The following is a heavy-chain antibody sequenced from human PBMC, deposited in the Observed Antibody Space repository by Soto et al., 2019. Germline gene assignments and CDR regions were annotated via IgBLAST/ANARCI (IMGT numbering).Heavy chain of an antibody. J-gene: IGHJ5*02. D-gene: IGHD6-19*01. V-gene: IGHV1-46*01. CDR3: ATTYTIAVAANWFDP. Sequence: GASVKVSCKASGYTFTSYFMHWVRQAPGQGPEWMGIINPSGGSTSYAQKFQGRVTMTEDTSTDTAYMELSSLRSEDTAVYYCATTYTIAVAANWFDPWGQGTLVTVSS. CDR1: GYTFTSYF. CDR2: INPSGGST.